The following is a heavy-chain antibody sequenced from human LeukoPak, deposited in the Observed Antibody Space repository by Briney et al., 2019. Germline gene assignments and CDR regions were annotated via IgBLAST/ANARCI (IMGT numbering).Heavy chain of an antibody. Sequence: GGSLRLSCAASRFILHSFATSGVRQAPGKGLEWVAVIWYDGSNKYYADSVKGRFTISRDNSKNTLYLQMNSLRAEDTAVYFCAKNTYIAADGHNWFDPWGQGTLVTVSS. J-gene: IGHJ5*02. CDR2: IWYDGSNK. CDR3: AKNTYIAADGHNWFDP. V-gene: IGHV3-33*06. D-gene: IGHD6-13*01. CDR1: RFILHSFA.